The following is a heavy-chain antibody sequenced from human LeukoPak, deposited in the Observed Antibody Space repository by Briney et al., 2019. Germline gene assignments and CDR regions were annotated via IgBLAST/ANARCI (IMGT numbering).Heavy chain of an antibody. J-gene: IGHJ6*03. CDR1: GFTFVVYA. Sequence: GGFLRLSSAAPGFTFVVYAGCGGSEALGEGVECVSGTYSGTGSRYYADSVRGRVSISTDTSKNTLCLRMCSLRAEDTAVYYCAKDGYITSSWGLDYYMDVWGKGTTVTVSS. CDR2: TYSGTGSR. D-gene: IGHD6-13*01. V-gene: IGHV3-23*01. CDR3: AKDGYITSSWGLDYYMDV.